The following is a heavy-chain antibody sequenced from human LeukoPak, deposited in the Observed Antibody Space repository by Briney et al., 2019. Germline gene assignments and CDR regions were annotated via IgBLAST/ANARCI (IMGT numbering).Heavy chain of an antibody. D-gene: IGHD3-10*01. CDR1: GFTFKNYA. CDR3: AKSLGGSGSYYRAAFDI. V-gene: IGHV3-23*01. Sequence: QAGGSLRLSCSASGFTFKNYAMSWVRQAPGKGLEWVSVISNSGGTIYYVDSVRGRFTISRDNSKYTLYLQMNSLRAEDTAVYYCAKSLGGSGSYYRAAFDIWGQGTMVTVSS. J-gene: IGHJ3*02. CDR2: ISNSGGTI.